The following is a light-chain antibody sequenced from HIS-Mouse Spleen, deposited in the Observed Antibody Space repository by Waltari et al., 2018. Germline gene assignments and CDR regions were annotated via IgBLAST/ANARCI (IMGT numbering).Light chain of an antibody. CDR2: LGS. Sequence: DIVMTQSPLSLPVTPAEPASISCRSSQSLLHSNGYNYLDWYLQKPGQSPQLLIYLGSNRASGVPDRFSGSGSGTDFTLKISRVEAEDVGVYYCMQALQTRLTFGGGTKVEIK. V-gene: IGKV2-28*01. J-gene: IGKJ4*01. CDR1: QSLLHSNGYNY. CDR3: MQALQTRLT.